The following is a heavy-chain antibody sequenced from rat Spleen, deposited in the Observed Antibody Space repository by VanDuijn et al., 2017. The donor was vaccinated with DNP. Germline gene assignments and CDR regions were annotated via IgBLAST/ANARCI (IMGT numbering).Heavy chain of an antibody. CDR2: ISSGGST. V-gene: IGHV2S12*01. D-gene: IGHD1-11*01. Sequence: QVQLKESGPGLVQPSQTLSLTCTVSGFSLTSYGVSWVRQPPGKGLEWIAAISSGGSTYYNSALKSRLSISRDTSKSQVFLKRNSLQTEDTAIYFCTRGGGYWYFDFWGPGTMVTVSS. CDR1: GFSLTSYG. CDR3: TRGGGYWYFDF. J-gene: IGHJ1*01.